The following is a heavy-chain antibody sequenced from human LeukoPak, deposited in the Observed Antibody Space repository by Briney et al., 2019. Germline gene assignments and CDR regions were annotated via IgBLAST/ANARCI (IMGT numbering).Heavy chain of an antibody. Sequence: GGSLRLSCAASGFTFSSYSMNWVRQAPGKGLEWVSSISSSSSYIYYADSVKGRFTISRDNAKNSLYLQMNSLRAEDTAVYYCARESLSVLRYFDWLSARGNYGMDVWGQGTTVTVSS. CDR1: GFTFSSYS. CDR2: ISSSSSYI. J-gene: IGHJ6*02. D-gene: IGHD3-9*01. CDR3: ARESLSVLRYFDWLSARGNYGMDV. V-gene: IGHV3-21*01.